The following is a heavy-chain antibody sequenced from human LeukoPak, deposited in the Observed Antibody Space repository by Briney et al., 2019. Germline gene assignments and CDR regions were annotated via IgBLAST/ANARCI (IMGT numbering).Heavy chain of an antibody. D-gene: IGHD3-22*01. V-gene: IGHV3-21*01. CDR3: ASGRPQYYYDSSGYYYFDY. J-gene: IGHJ4*02. CDR2: ISSSSSYI. CDR1: GFTFSSYS. Sequence: GGSLRLSCAASGFTFSSYSVNWVRQAPGKGLEWVSSISSSSSYIYYADSVKGRFTISRDNAKNSLYLQMNSLRAEDTAVYYCASGRPQYYYDSSGYYYFDYWGQGTLATVSS.